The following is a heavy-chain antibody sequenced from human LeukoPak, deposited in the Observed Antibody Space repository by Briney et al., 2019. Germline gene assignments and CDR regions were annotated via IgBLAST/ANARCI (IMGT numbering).Heavy chain of an antibody. CDR2: IYYSGST. V-gene: IGHV4-39*07. Sequence: PSETLSLTCTVSGGSISSSSYYWGWIRQPPGKGLEWIGSIYYSGSTYYNPSLKSRVTISVDTSKNQFSLKLSSVTAADTAVYYCARDSSGPPDEYFQHWGQGTLVTVSS. J-gene: IGHJ1*01. D-gene: IGHD6-19*01. CDR3: ARDSSGPPDEYFQH. CDR1: GGSISSSSYY.